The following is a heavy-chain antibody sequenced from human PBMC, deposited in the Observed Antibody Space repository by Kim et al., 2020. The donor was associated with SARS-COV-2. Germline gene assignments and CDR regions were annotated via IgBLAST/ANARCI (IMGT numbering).Heavy chain of an antibody. V-gene: IGHV3-48*03. CDR2: IRGSGDTI. J-gene: IGHJ6*04. CDR1: GFSFSDYE. Sequence: GGSLRLSCATSGFSFSDYEMNWVRQAPGKGLEWVSYIRGSGDTIFYADSVKGRFTISRYNARNSLFLQMNSLRAEDMAVYYCARGFDMDVWGKGTTVTVSS. CDR3: ARGFDMDV.